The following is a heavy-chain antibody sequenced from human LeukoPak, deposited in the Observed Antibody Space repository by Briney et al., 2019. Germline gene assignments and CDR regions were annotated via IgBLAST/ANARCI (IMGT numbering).Heavy chain of an antibody. Sequence: ASVKVSCKPSGYSFILYGIIWVRQAPGEGLEWMGCISAVTGKTNYDQRFQIRVSLTTDSSTSTAYMELRSLRSDDTAVYYCARGRSTLYIGDLRAMDVWGKGNTVT. V-gene: IGHV1-18*01. J-gene: IGHJ6*03. CDR1: GYSFILYG. CDR2: ISAVTGKT. D-gene: IGHD3-10*01. CDR3: ARGRSTLYIGDLRAMDV.